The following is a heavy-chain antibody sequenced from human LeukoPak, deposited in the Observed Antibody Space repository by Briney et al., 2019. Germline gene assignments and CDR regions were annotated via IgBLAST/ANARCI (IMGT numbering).Heavy chain of an antibody. D-gene: IGHD4-17*01. CDR1: SGSISRLY. Sequence: SEALSLTCTVSSGSISRLYWSWIRQPPGKGLEWIGYVYYSGNTNHNPSLKSRVTMSVDTSKNHFSLKLSSVTAADTAVYYCARSGTVTTLDYWGQGTLVTVS. J-gene: IGHJ4*02. CDR3: ARSGTVTTLDY. V-gene: IGHV4-59*11. CDR2: VYYSGNT.